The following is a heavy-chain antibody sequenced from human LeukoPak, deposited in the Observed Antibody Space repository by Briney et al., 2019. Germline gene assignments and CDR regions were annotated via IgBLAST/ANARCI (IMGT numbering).Heavy chain of an antibody. CDR3: AKADYYYYMDV. Sequence: GGSLTLSCAASEFTFRNFAMSWVRQAPGKGLGWVSAISGSGDSTYYADSVRGRFTISRDNSKNTLYLQMNSLRVEDTAVYYCAKADYYYYMDVWGKGTTVTVSS. V-gene: IGHV3-23*01. CDR1: EFTFRNFA. J-gene: IGHJ6*03. CDR2: ISGSGDST.